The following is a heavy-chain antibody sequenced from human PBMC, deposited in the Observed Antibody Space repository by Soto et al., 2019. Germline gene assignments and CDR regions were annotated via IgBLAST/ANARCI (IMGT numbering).Heavy chain of an antibody. CDR3: AKFNFWSGYYTVPPHYYYYGTDV. CDR2: ISGSGGST. J-gene: IGHJ6*02. CDR1: GFTFSSYA. D-gene: IGHD3-3*01. V-gene: IGHV3-23*01. Sequence: PGGSLRLSCAASGFTFSSYAMSWVRQAPGKGLEWVSAISGSGGSTYYADSVEGRFTISRDNSKNTLYLQMNSLRAEDTAVYYCAKFNFWSGYYTVPPHYYYYGTDVWGQGTTVTVSS.